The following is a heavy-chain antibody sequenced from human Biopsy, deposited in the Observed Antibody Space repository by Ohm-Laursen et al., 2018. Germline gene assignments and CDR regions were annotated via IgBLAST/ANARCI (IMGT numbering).Heavy chain of an antibody. CDR2: INPKSGGT. V-gene: IGHV1-2*02. Sequence: ASVKVSCKASGGAFLGYYLHWVRQAPGQGLEWMGWINPKSGGTHYLEKFRGRVTMTRDTSISTAYMEVSSLRSDDTAVYYCAIDGNDFLTDYLKIDQWGQGTLVTVSS. CDR3: AIDGNDFLTDYLKIDQ. CDR1: GGAFLGYY. D-gene: IGHD3-9*01. J-gene: IGHJ4*02.